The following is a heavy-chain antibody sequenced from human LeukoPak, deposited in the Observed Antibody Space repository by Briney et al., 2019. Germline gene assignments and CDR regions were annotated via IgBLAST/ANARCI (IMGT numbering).Heavy chain of an antibody. CDR2: VDGSGGRT. V-gene: IGHV3-23*01. Sequence: GGSLRLSCSASGFTFSTYAMHWVRQAPRKGLEWVSAVDGSGGRTFYADSVKGRFTISRDNSKNVLYLQMNSLTVDDTATYYCAKVNRGSVVNYFGLDSWGQGTLVTVSS. CDR1: GFTFSTYA. J-gene: IGHJ4*02. D-gene: IGHD2/OR15-2a*01. CDR3: AKVNRGSVVNYFGLDS.